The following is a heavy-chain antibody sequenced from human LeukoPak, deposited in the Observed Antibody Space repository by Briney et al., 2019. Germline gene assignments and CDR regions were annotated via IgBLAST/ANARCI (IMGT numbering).Heavy chain of an antibody. CDR2: INPHSGGT. CDR1: GYTFTGYS. J-gene: IGHJ6*02. CDR3: ARYYDFWSGYITTQYYYYGMDV. D-gene: IGHD3-3*01. Sequence: ASVKVSCKASGYTFTGYSIHWVRQAPGQGLELMGWINPHSGGTNFAQNFQGRVTMTRDTSISTAYMELSGLISDDTAVYYCARYYDFWSGYITTQYYYYGMDVWGQGTTVTVSS. V-gene: IGHV1-2*02.